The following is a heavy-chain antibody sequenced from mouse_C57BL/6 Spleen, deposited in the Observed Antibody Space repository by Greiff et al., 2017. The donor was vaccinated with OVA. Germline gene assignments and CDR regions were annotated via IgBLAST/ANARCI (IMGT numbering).Heavy chain of an antibody. J-gene: IGHJ1*03. Sequence: QVQLQQSGAELVRPGTSVKVSCKASGYAFTNYLIEWVKQRPGQGLEWIGVINPGSGGTNYNEKFKGKATLTADKSSSTAYMQLSSLTSEDSAVYFCARGFFSGWYFDVWGTGTTVTVSS. CDR1: GYAFTNYL. V-gene: IGHV1-54*01. CDR3: ARGFFSGWYFDV. CDR2: INPGSGGT.